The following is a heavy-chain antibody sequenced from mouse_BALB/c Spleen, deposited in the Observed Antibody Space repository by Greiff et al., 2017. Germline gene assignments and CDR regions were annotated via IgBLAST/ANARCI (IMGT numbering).Heavy chain of an antibody. CDR3: NGGYYSYAMDY. Sequence: EVKLVESGGGLVQPGGSMKLSCVASGFTFSNYWMNWVRQSPEKGLEWVAEIRLKSNNYATHYAESVKGRFTISRDDSKSSVYLQMNNLRAEDTGIYYCNGGYYSYAMDYWGQGTSVTVSS. V-gene: IGHV6-6*02. D-gene: IGHD2-3*01. J-gene: IGHJ4*01. CDR2: IRLKSNNYAT. CDR1: GFTFSNYW.